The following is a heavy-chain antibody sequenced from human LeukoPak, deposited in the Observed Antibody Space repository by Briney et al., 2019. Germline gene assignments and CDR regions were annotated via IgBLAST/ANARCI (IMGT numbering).Heavy chain of an antibody. J-gene: IGHJ4*02. CDR2: ICGSGDST. CDR3: VKAGSGYDLGDFDY. CDR1: GFTFSSYA. D-gene: IGHD5-12*01. V-gene: IGHV3-23*01. Sequence: GGFLRLSCAASGFTFSSYAMSWVRQAPGKGLEWGSAICGSGDSTNYAESVKGRFTISRDNSKNTLFLQMNSLSAEDTAVYYCVKAGSGYDLGDFDYWGQGTLVTVSS.